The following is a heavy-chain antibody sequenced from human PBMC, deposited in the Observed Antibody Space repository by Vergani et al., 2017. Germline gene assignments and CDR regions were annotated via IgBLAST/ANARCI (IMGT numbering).Heavy chain of an antibody. CDR3: ARDRVDIVATTTYYYYYYGMDF. Sequence: VQLVESGGGLVQPGGSLRLSCAASGFTVSSNYMSWVRQAPGKGLEWVSVIYSGGSTYYADSVKGRFTISRHNSKNTLYLQMNSLRAEDTAVYYCARDRVDIVATTTYYYYYYGMDFWGQGTTVTVSS. D-gene: IGHD5-12*01. CDR2: IYSGGST. J-gene: IGHJ6*02. CDR1: GFTVSSNY. V-gene: IGHV3-53*04.